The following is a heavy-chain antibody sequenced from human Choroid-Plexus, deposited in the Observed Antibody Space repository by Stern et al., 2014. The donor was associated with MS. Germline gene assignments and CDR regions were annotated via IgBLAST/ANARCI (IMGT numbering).Heavy chain of an antibody. Sequence: QVQLVESGDEAKKPGSSVKVFCKTLGGTFSNYGFFWVRQAHGQGLEWMGGIIPFFGTTNYAQKFQGRVTITADESTSTVYMELRSLRSDDSAIYYCTASGGGPHDYYFEWWGQGTLVTVSS. J-gene: IGHJ4*02. CDR1: GGTFSNYG. CDR2: IIPFFGTT. CDR3: TASGGGPHDYYFEW. V-gene: IGHV1-69*01. D-gene: IGHD2-21*02.